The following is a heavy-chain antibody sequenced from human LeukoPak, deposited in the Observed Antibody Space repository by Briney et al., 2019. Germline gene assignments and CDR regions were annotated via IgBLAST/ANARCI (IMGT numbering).Heavy chain of an antibody. D-gene: IGHD3-22*01. V-gene: IGHV3-23*01. Sequence: GGSLRLSCAASGFTFSSYAMSWVRQAPGKGLELVSGISGSGGTTYYADSVKGRFTISRDNSKNTLYLQLNSLRAEDTAIYYCAKDLTYYYDSTGYYFDYWGQGTLVTVSS. J-gene: IGHJ4*02. CDR2: ISGSGGTT. CDR1: GFTFSSYA. CDR3: AKDLTYYYDSTGYYFDY.